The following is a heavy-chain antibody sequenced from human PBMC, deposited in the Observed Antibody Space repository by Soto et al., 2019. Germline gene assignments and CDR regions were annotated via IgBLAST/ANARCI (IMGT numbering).Heavy chain of an antibody. D-gene: IGHD3-3*01. J-gene: IGHJ1*01. Sequence: ASVKVSCKASGYTFTSYDINWVRQATGQGLEWMGWMNPNSGNTGYAQKFQGRVTMTRNTSISTAYMELSSLRSEDTAVYYCARGGGPVLRFLEWLSDYREYFQHWGQGTLVTVSS. CDR1: GYTFTSYD. V-gene: IGHV1-8*01. CDR2: MNPNSGNT. CDR3: ARGGGPVLRFLEWLSDYREYFQH.